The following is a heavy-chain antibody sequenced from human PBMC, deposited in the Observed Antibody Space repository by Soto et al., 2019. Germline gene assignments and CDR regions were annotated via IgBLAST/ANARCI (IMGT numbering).Heavy chain of an antibody. CDR2: ISYDGKSK. D-gene: IGHD3-3*01. CDR3: VKDRGFYLDAFDM. V-gene: IGHV3-30*18. J-gene: IGHJ3*02. Sequence: QVQLVESGGGVVQPGTSLRLTCDVSGFSITSSGMHWVRQAPGKGLEWVAVISYDGKSKYYADSVKGRFTISRDNSKNTLYLQMISLRPEDTAVFYCVKDRGFYLDAFDMWGPGAKVTVSS. CDR1: GFSITSSG.